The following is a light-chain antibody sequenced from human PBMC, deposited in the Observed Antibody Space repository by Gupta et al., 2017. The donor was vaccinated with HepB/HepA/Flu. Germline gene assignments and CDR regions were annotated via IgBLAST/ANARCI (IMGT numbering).Light chain of an antibody. Sequence: DIQMTQSPSSVSASVGDRVTITCRASQGINNWLDWYQQKPGKAPNVLIYTASTLQSGVTSRLSGSGSGTDLTLTISSLQPEYFATYYCQHANSFPFTFGQGTRVEIK. CDR3: QHANSFPFT. CDR2: TAS. CDR1: QGINNW. V-gene: IGKV1-12*01. J-gene: IGKJ5*01.